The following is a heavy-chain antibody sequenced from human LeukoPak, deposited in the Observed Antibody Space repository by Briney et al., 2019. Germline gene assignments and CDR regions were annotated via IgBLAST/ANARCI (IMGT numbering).Heavy chain of an antibody. J-gene: IGHJ4*02. V-gene: IGHV4-59*08. CDR3: ARENGDYPYYFDY. Sequence: SETLSLTCAVYGGSFSSYYWSWIRQPPGKGLEWIGYIYYSGSTNYNPSLKSRVTISVDTSKNQFSLKLSSVTAADTAVYYCARENGDYPYYFDYWGQGTLVTVSS. D-gene: IGHD4-17*01. CDR2: IYYSGST. CDR1: GGSFSSYY.